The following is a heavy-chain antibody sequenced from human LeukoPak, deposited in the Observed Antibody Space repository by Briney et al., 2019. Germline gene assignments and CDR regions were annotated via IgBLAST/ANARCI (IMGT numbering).Heavy chain of an antibody. D-gene: IGHD3-22*01. Sequence: GSLRLSCAASGFTVSSNYMSWVRQAPGKGLEWVSVIYSGGSTYYADSVKGRSTISRDNSKNTLYLQMNSLRAEDTAVYYCARVSRGPHPYYYDSSGYMDYWGQGTLVTVSS. J-gene: IGHJ4*02. CDR2: IYSGGST. CDR1: GFTVSSNY. V-gene: IGHV3-66*01. CDR3: ARVSRGPHPYYYDSSGYMDY.